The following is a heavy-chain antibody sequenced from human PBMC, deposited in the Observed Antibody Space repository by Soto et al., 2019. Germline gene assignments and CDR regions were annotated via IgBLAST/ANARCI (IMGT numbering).Heavy chain of an antibody. V-gene: IGHV4-4*02. CDR2: IYHSGST. CDR1: GGSISSSNW. J-gene: IGHJ6*02. D-gene: IGHD1-1*01. CDR3: ARDAGTTGGYYYYYGMDV. Sequence: SETLSLTCAVSGGSISSSNWWSWVRQPPGKGLEWIGEIYHSGSTNYNPSLKSRVTISVDKSKNQFSLKLSSVTAADTAVYYFARDAGTTGGYYYYYGMDVWGQGTTVTVSS.